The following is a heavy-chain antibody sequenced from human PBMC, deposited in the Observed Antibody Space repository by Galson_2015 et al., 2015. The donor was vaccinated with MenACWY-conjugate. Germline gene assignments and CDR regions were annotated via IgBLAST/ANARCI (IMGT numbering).Heavy chain of an antibody. CDR2: IYYSGST. D-gene: IGHD3-22*01. CDR1: GGSISSSSYY. Sequence: ETLSLTCTVSGGSISSSSYYRGWIRQPPGKGLEWIGSIYYSGSTYYNPSLKSRVTISVDTSKNQFSLNLTSVTAADTAVYFCAGRRIGMIVEVLGTFDIWGQGTMVTVSS. J-gene: IGHJ3*02. CDR3: AGRRIGMIVEVLGTFDI. V-gene: IGHV4-39*01.